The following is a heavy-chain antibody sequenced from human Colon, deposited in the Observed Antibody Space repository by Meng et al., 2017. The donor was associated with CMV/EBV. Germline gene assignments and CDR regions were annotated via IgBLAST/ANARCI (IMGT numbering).Heavy chain of an antibody. V-gene: IGHV4-4*07. CDR1: GGSISSYY. D-gene: IGHD1-1*01. Sequence: SETLSLTCTVSGGSISSYYWSWIRQPAGKGLEWIGRIYTSGSTNYNPSLKSRVTMSVDTSKNQFSLKLSSVTAADTAVYCCARGLGHASNNSLDYWGQGSLVTVSS. CDR3: ARGLGHASNNSLDY. CDR2: IYTSGST. J-gene: IGHJ4*02.